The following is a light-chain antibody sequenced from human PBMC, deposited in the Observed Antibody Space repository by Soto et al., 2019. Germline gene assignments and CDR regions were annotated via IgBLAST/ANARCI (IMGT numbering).Light chain of an antibody. Sequence: DLQMTQSPSTLSASVGDRVTITCRASQSISSKLAWYQQKVGKAPKLLIYKASNLESGVPSRFSGSGSGTEFTLTISSLQPDDFATYYCQQYNTYQGTFGQGTKVEIK. V-gene: IGKV1-5*03. CDR1: QSISSK. CDR2: KAS. CDR3: QQYNTYQGT. J-gene: IGKJ1*01.